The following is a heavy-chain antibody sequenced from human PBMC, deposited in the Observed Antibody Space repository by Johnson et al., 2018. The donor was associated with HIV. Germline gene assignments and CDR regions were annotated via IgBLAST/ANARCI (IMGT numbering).Heavy chain of an antibody. J-gene: IGHJ3*02. V-gene: IGHV3-7*05. D-gene: IGHD1-26*01. CDR2: IQQDGSEK. CDR3: AGRELDAFDI. CDR1: GFTFSDYY. Sequence: EVQLVESGGGVVQPGRSLRLSCAASGFTFSDYYMSWIRQAPGKGLEWVANIQQDGSEKYYVDSVKGRFTISRNNSKNTLYLQMNSLRAEDTAVYYCAGRELDAFDIWGQGTMVTVSS.